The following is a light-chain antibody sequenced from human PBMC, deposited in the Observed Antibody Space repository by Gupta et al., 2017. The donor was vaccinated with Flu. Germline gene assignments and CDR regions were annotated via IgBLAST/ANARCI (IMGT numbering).Light chain of an antibody. Sequence: GEGATLSCRASQSVGPYLAWYRQRPGQAPRLLIFDTSYRPTGISDKFSGSGSGTDFTLTISSLDPEDSAIYYCLQRSKWPFTFGGGTKLEIK. CDR3: LQRSKWPFT. CDR1: QSVGPY. J-gene: IGKJ4*01. V-gene: IGKV3-11*01. CDR2: DTS.